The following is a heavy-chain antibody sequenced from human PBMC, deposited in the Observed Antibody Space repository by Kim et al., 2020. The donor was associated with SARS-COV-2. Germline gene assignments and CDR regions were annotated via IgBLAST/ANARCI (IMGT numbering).Heavy chain of an antibody. V-gene: IGHV1-69*01. J-gene: IGHJ4*02. D-gene: IGHD1-26*01. CDR2: GTA. Sequence: GTANYAQKFQGRGTITADESTSTAYMELSSLRSEDTAVYYCARDGGSFDYWGQGTLVTVSS. CDR3: ARDGGSFDY.